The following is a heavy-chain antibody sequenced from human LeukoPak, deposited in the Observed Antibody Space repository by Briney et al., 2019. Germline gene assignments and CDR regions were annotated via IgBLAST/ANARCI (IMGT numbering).Heavy chain of an antibody. CDR2: INSDGSST. J-gene: IGHJ4*02. V-gene: IGHV3-74*01. CDR3: ARAGTTVTTSLIDY. D-gene: IGHD4-17*01. CDR1: GFTFANYA. Sequence: PGGSLRLSCAASGFTFANYAMSWVRQGPGKGLVWVLRINSDGSSTNYADSVKGRFAVSRDNAKNTLYLQMNSLRAEDTAVYYCARAGTTVTTSLIDYWGQGTLVTVSS.